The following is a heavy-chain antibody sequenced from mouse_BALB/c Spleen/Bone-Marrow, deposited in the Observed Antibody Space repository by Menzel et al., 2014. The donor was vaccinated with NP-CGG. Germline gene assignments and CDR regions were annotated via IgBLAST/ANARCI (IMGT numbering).Heavy chain of an antibody. Sequence: VKLVESGPGLVAPSQSLSITCTVSGFSLTSYGVHWVRQPPGKGLEWLGVIWAGGSTNYNSALMSRLSISKDNSKSQVSLKMNSLQTDDTAMYYCARDDYYDYSFAYWGQGTLVTVSA. V-gene: IGHV2-9*02. CDR1: GFSLTSYG. CDR2: IWAGGST. D-gene: IGHD2-4*01. J-gene: IGHJ3*01. CDR3: ARDDYYDYSFAY.